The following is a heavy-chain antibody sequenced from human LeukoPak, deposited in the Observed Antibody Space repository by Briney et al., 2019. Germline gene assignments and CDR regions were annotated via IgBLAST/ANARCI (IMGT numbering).Heavy chain of an antibody. V-gene: IGHV1-8*01. CDR3: ARAWRCVGGICYYFDH. CDR2: MNPNSGNT. J-gene: IGHJ4*02. D-gene: IGHD2-15*01. Sequence: GASVKVSCKASGYTFTDYDINWVRQATGQGLEWLGWMNPNSGNTGYAQKFQGRVTMTRNTSISRAYMELSSLISEDTAVYYCARAWRCVGGICYYFDHWGQGALVTVSS. CDR1: GYTFTDYD.